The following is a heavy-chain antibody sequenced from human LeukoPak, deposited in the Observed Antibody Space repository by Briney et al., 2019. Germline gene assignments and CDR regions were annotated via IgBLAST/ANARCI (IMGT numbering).Heavy chain of an antibody. CDR1: GGSFSGYY. D-gene: IGHD5-18*01. CDR2: INHSGST. CDR3: ARRGYSYGRNDAFDI. J-gene: IGHJ3*02. Sequence: SETLSLTCAVYGGSFSGYYRSWIRQPPGKGLEWIGEINHSGSTNYNPSLKSRVTISVDTSKNQFSLKLSSVIAADTAVYYCARRGYSYGRNDAFDIWGQGTMVTVSS. V-gene: IGHV4-34*01.